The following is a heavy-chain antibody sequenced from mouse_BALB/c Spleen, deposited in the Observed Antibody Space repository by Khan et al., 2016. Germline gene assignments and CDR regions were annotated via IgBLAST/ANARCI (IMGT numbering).Heavy chain of an antibody. D-gene: IGHD1-2*01. CDR2: INPSTGYT. Sequence: VQLQESGAELAKPGASVKMSCKASGYTFTSYWMHWVKQRPGQGLEWIGYINPSTGYTEYNQKFKDKATLTADKSSSTAYMQLSSLTSEDSAVYYCAKSHYYGRYYAMDYWGQGTSVTVSS. CDR3: AKSHYYGRYYAMDY. J-gene: IGHJ4*01. V-gene: IGHV1-7*01. CDR1: GYTFTSYW.